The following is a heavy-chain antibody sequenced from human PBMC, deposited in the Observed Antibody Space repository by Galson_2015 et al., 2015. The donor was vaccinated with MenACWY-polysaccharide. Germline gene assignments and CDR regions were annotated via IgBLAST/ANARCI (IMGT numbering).Heavy chain of an antibody. CDR1: GYTFTNYD. CDR2: MNPKSGYS. Sequence: VKVSCKASGYTFTNYDINWVRLAPGQGLEWMAWMNPKSGYSGYAQKFHGRVTLTKDTSISTAYLELSSLRSGDTAMYYCARTNGDFDFWGQGTLITVSS. V-gene: IGHV1-8*01. D-gene: IGHD4-17*01. J-gene: IGHJ4*02. CDR3: ARTNGDFDF.